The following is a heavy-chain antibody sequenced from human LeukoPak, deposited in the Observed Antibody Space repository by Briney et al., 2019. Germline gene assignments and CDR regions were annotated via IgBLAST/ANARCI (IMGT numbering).Heavy chain of an antibody. D-gene: IGHD4-23*01. V-gene: IGHV1-69*05. Sequence: ASVKVSCKASGGTFSSYAISWVRQAPGQGLEWLGGIIPIFGTANYAQKFQGRVTITTDESTSTAYMELSSLRSEDTAVYYRAREKRMAYGGNAYFDYWGQGTLFTVSS. CDR3: AREKRMAYGGNAYFDY. CDR2: IIPIFGTA. CDR1: GGTFSSYA. J-gene: IGHJ4*02.